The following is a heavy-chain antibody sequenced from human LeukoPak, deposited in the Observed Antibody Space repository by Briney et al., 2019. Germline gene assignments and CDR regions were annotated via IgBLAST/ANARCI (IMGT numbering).Heavy chain of an antibody. CDR2: INHSGST. CDR1: GGSFSGYY. D-gene: IGHD2-15*01. J-gene: IGHJ3*02. Sequence: SETLSLTCAVYGGSFSGYYWSWIRQSPGKGLEWIGEINHSGSTNYNPSLKSRVTISVDTSKNQFSLKLSSVTAADTAVYYCAREIYCSGGSCSLGDAFDIWGQGTMVTVSS. CDR3: AREIYCSGGSCSLGDAFDI. V-gene: IGHV4-34*01.